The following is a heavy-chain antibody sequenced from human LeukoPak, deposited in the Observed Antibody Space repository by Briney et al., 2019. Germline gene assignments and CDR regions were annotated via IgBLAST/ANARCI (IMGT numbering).Heavy chain of an antibody. Sequence: RPSVKVSCKASGYTFTSYYMHWVRQAPGQGLEWMGIINPSGGSTSYAQKFQGRVTMTRDTSTSTVYMELSSLRSEDTAVYYCASGAGSDFWSGYSNAFDIWGQGTMVTVSS. CDR1: GYTFTSYY. V-gene: IGHV1-46*01. CDR3: ASGAGSDFWSGYSNAFDI. D-gene: IGHD3-3*01. CDR2: INPSGGST. J-gene: IGHJ3*02.